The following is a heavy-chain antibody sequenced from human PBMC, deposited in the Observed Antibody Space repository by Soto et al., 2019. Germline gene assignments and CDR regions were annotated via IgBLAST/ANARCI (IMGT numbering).Heavy chain of an antibody. Sequence: QVQLQESGPGLVKPSETLSLTCSVSGTSISYYYWTWIRKPAGKGLEGIGRISTSGGTSYNPSLQGRVTMSLDTSKNQFSLNLSSVTAADTAVYYCGRGSVGRNGIAAAGYFFDYWGQGTLVTVSS. CDR2: ISTSGGT. CDR1: GTSISYYY. CDR3: GRGSVGRNGIAAAGYFFDY. D-gene: IGHD6-13*01. J-gene: IGHJ4*02. V-gene: IGHV4-4*07.